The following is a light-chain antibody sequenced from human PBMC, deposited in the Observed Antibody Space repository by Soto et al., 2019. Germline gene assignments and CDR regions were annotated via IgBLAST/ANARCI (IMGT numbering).Light chain of an antibody. CDR1: QSISSW. CDR3: QQYNSLWT. J-gene: IGKJ1*01. Sequence: DIQMTQSPSTLSASVGDRVTITCRACQSISSWLAWYQQKPGKAPRLLIYDASYLERGVPSRFSGSGSGTEFTLTISYLQPDDLATYYCQQYNSLWTFGQGTKVDIK. CDR2: DAS. V-gene: IGKV1-5*01.